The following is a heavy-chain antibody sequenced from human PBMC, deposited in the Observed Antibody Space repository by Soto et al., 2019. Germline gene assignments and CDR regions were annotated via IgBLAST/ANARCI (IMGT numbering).Heavy chain of an antibody. CDR1: DYTFTSYG. CDR3: ARDRQYQGIAVAGKLFDY. Sequence: ASVKVSCKASDYTFTSYGISWVRQAPGQGLEWMGWISAYNGNTNYAQKLQGRVTMTTDTSTSTAYMELRSLRSDDTAVYYCARDRQYQGIAVAGKLFDYWGQGTLVTVSS. V-gene: IGHV1-18*01. J-gene: IGHJ4*02. CDR2: ISAYNGNT. D-gene: IGHD6-19*01.